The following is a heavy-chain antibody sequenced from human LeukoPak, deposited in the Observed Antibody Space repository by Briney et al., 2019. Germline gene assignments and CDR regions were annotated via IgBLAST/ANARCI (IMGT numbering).Heavy chain of an antibody. D-gene: IGHD7-27*01. J-gene: IGHJ4*02. CDR1: EFIVSINY. CDR2: IKTDGSQI. V-gene: IGHV3-7*01. Sequence: GGSLRLSCAASEFIVSINYMTWVRQAPGKGLEWVANIKTDGSQIYYVDSVKGRFTISRDNAKNSLYLQMNSLRAEDTAVYYCARDLNWETYWGQGTLVSVSS. CDR3: ARDLNWETY.